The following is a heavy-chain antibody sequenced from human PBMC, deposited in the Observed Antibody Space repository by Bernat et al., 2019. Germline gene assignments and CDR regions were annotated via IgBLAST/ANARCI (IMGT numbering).Heavy chain of an antibody. CDR3: ARTPHSSSWSLTIDY. CDR2: ISSNGGST. J-gene: IGHJ4*02. V-gene: IGHV3-64*01. D-gene: IGHD6-13*01. Sequence: EVQLVESGGGLVQPGGSLRLSCAASGFTFSSYAMHWVRQAPGKGLEYVSAISSNGGSTYYANSVKGRFTISRDNSKNTLYLQMGSLRAEDMAVYYCARTPHSSSWSLTIDYWGQGTLVTVSS. CDR1: GFTFSSYA.